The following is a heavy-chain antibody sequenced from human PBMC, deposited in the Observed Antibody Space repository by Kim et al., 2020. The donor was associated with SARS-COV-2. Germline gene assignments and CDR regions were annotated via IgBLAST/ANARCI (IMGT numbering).Heavy chain of an antibody. D-gene: IGHD2-15*01. Sequence: GGSLRLSCAASGFTFSSYAMHWVRQAPGKGLEWVAVISYDGSNKYYADSVKGRFTISRDNSKNTLYLQMNSLRAEDTAVYYCARVGADIVVVVAETGYFDYWGQGTLVTVSS. J-gene: IGHJ4*02. CDR1: GFTFSSYA. CDR2: ISYDGSNK. V-gene: IGHV3-30-3*01. CDR3: ARVGADIVVVVAETGYFDY.